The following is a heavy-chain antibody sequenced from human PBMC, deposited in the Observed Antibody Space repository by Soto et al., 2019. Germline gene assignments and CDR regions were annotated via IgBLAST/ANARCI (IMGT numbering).Heavy chain of an antibody. Sequence: GGSLRLSCAASGFTFSSYAMHWVRQAPGKGLEWVAVISYDGSNKYYADSVKGRFTISRDNSKNTLYLQMNSLRAEDTAVYYCARDSGYYYVIYGMDVCGQGTTVTVSS. V-gene: IGHV3-30-3*01. CDR1: GFTFSSYA. CDR3: ARDSGYYYVIYGMDV. J-gene: IGHJ6*02. D-gene: IGHD3-10*02. CDR2: ISYDGSNK.